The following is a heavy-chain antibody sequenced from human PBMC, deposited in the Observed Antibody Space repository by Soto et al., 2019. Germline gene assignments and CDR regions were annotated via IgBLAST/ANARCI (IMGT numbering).Heavy chain of an antibody. V-gene: IGHV4-30-2*06. Sequence: KPSETLSLTCFVSGGSINSGRSSWNWIRQSPGKGLEWIAYIYHSGSTYYNPSLKSRVTISVDRSENQFSLKLTSVTAADTAVYYCVRESTTSGPNWFDTWGPGILVTVSS. CDR2: IYHSGST. D-gene: IGHD1-1*01. J-gene: IGHJ5*02. CDR1: GGSINSGRSS. CDR3: VRESTTSGPNWFDT.